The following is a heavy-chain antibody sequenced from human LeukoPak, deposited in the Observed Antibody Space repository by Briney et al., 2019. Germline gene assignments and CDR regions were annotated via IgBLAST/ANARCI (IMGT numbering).Heavy chain of an antibody. CDR3: ASTAMVFDPFDY. CDR1: GYTFTGYY. Sequence: ASVKVSCKASGYTFTGYYMHWVRQAPGQGLEWMGWSNPNSGGTNYAQKFQGRVTMTRDKSISTAYMELSRLRSDDTAVYYCASTAMVFDPFDYWGQGTLVTVSS. CDR2: SNPNSGGT. J-gene: IGHJ4*02. D-gene: IGHD5-18*01. V-gene: IGHV1-2*02.